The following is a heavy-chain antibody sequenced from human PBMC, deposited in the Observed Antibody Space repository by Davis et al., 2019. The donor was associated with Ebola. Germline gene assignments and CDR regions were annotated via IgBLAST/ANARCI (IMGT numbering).Heavy chain of an antibody. D-gene: IGHD6-13*01. CDR1: GFTFSNAW. V-gene: IGHV3-15*01. Sequence: GESLKISCAASGFTFSNAWMSWVRQAPGKGLEWIARIKSRSEGGTTDYAAPVKGRFTISRDDSKNTVYLQMDSLRTEDTSIYYCSWHYLDYWGQGTLVTVSS. CDR2: IKSRSEGGTT. J-gene: IGHJ4*02. CDR3: SWHYLDY.